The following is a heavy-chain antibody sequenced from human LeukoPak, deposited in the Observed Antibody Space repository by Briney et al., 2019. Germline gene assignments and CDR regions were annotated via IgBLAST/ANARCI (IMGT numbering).Heavy chain of an antibody. CDR3: ARSLHCSSTSCYYYYYYMDV. CDR2: ISSSGSTI. D-gene: IGHD2-2*01. CDR1: GFTVSSYG. V-gene: IGHV3-48*04. Sequence: GGSLRLSCAASGFTVSSYGMSWVRKAPGKGLEWVSYISSSGSTIYYADSVKGRFTISRDNAKNSLYLQMNSLRAEDTAVYYCARSLHCSSTSCYYYYYYMDVWGKGTTVTVSS. J-gene: IGHJ6*03.